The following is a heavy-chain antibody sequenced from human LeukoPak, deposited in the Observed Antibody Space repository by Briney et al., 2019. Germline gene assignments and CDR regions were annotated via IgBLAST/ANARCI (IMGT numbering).Heavy chain of an antibody. J-gene: IGHJ6*02. CDR3: ARAGAGRLGMDV. CDR2: ISCDGSNK. CDR1: GFTFSSYA. Sequence: PGGSLRLSCAASGFTFSSYAMHWVRQAPGKGLEWVAVISCDGSNKYYADSVKGRFTISRDNSKNTLYLQMNSLRAEDTAVYYCARAGAGRLGMDVWGQGTTVTVSS. D-gene: IGHD3-10*01. V-gene: IGHV3-30*04.